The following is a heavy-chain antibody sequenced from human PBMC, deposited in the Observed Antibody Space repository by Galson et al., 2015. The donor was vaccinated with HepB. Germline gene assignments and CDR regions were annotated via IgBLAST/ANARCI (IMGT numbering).Heavy chain of an antibody. D-gene: IGHD3-10*01. CDR1: GFTFSSYG. CDR3: AKVTGSGSYLAFDI. J-gene: IGHJ3*02. V-gene: IGHV3-30*02. CDR2: IRYDGSNK. Sequence: SLRLSCAASGFTFSSYGMHWVRQAPGKGLEWVAFIRYDGSNKYYADSVKGRFTISRDNSKNTLYLQMNSLRAEDTAVYYCAKVTGSGSYLAFDIWGQGTMVTVSS.